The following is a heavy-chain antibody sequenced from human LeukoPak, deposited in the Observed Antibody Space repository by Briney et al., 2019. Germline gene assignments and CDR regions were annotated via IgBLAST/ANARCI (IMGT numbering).Heavy chain of an antibody. Sequence: GGSLRLSCVASGFNFSSYIMTWVRQAPGKGVELVSTIKGSAEATFYADSVKDRFTISRDNSKNTLYLQMNSLRADDTALYFCARDHESSGYPTSDYWGQGILVTVSS. CDR3: ARDHESSGYPTSDY. CDR1: GFNFSSYI. D-gene: IGHD3-22*01. J-gene: IGHJ4*02. CDR2: IKGSAEAT. V-gene: IGHV3-23*01.